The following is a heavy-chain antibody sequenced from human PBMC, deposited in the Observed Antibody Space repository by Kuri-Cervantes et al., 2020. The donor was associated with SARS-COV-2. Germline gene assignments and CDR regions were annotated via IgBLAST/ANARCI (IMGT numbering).Heavy chain of an antibody. V-gene: IGHV5-51*01. CDR3: AKLRGSLKYQLLSGYSAMDV. Sequence: GESLKISCKASGYSFTSYWIGWVRQMPGKGLEWMGSIYPGDSDTRHSPSFQGQVTISADRSISTAYLQWSSLKASDTAIYFCAKLRGSLKYQLLSGYSAMDVWGQGTTVTVSS. CDR1: GYSFTSYW. D-gene: IGHD2-2*01. J-gene: IGHJ6*02. CDR2: IYPGDSDT.